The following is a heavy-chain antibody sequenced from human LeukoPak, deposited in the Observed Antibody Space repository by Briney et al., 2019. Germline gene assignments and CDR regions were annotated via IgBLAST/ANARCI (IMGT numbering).Heavy chain of an antibody. D-gene: IGHD6-13*01. J-gene: IGHJ5*02. CDR3: AKDFWGSSWGVEWFDP. CDR1: GFTFSSYA. Sequence: PGGSLRLSCAASGFTFSSYAMSWVRQAPGKGLEWVSAISGSGGSTYYADSVKGRFTISRDNSKNTPYLQMNSLRAEDTAVYYCAKDFWGSSWGVEWFDPWGQGTLVTVSS. V-gene: IGHV3-23*01. CDR2: ISGSGGST.